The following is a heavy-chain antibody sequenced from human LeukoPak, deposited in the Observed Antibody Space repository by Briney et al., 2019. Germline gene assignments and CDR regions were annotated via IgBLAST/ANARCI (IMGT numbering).Heavy chain of an antibody. CDR1: GCTFSSYS. CDR3: ARDRRAAAVVDAFDI. D-gene: IGHD6-13*01. CDR2: ISYDGSNK. J-gene: IGHJ3*02. Sequence: GGSLRLSCAASGCTFSSYSMHWVRQAPGKGLEWVAGISYDGSNKYYADSVKGRFTISRDNSNNTLYLQMNSLRADDTAVYYCARDRRAAAVVDAFDIWGQGTMVTVSS. V-gene: IGHV3-30*04.